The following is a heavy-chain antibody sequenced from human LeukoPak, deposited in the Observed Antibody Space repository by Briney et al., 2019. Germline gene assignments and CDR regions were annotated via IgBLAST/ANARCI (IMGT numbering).Heavy chain of an antibody. Sequence: SVKASCKASGGTFSSYAISWVRQAPGQGLEWMGRIIPILGIANYAQKFQGRVTITADKSTSTAYMELSSLRSEDTAVYYCARDLGYCSSTSCDPDYWGQGTLVTVSS. V-gene: IGHV1-69*04. CDR1: GGTFSSYA. D-gene: IGHD2-2*03. CDR2: IIPILGIA. J-gene: IGHJ4*02. CDR3: ARDLGYCSSTSCDPDY.